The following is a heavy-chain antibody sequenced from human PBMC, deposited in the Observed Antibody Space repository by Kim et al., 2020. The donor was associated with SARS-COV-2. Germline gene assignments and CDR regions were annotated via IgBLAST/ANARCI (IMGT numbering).Heavy chain of an antibody. CDR2: ISGSGGST. Sequence: GGSLRLSCAASGFTFSSYAMSWVRQAPGKGLEWVSAISGSGGSTYYADSVKGRFTISRDNSKNTLYLQMNSLRAEDTAVYYCAKRSAAGASFYWYFVLWGRGTLVTVSS. J-gene: IGHJ2*01. CDR1: GFTFSSYA. D-gene: IGHD3-16*01. V-gene: IGHV3-23*01. CDR3: AKRSAAGASFYWYFVL.